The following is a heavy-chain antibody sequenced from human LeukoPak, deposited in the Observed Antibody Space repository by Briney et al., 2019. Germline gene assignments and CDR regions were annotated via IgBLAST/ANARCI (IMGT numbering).Heavy chain of an antibody. CDR1: GFTFSTYW. Sequence: GGSLRLSCAASGFTFSTYWMSWVRQAPGKGLEWVANIKQDGSEKYYVDSVKGRFAISRDNAKNSLYLQMNSLRAEDTAMYYCARDSAGNDYWGQGTLVTVSS. J-gene: IGHJ4*02. V-gene: IGHV3-7*01. D-gene: IGHD6-13*01. CDR3: ARDSAGNDY. CDR2: IKQDGSEK.